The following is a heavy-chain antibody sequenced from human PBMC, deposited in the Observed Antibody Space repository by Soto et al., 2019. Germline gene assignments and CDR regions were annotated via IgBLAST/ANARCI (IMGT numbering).Heavy chain of an antibody. D-gene: IGHD3-3*01. CDR2: IIPILGIA. CDR1: GGTFSSYT. CDR3: AKDNNYAFWSGCREI. Sequence: SVKVSCKASGGTFSSYTISWVRQAPGQGLEWMGRIIPILGIANYAQKFQGRVTITADQSTSTAYMEVSTLRSEATAVYYFAKDNNYAFWSGCREIWGQGTMVPVSS. V-gene: IGHV1-69*04. J-gene: IGHJ3*02.